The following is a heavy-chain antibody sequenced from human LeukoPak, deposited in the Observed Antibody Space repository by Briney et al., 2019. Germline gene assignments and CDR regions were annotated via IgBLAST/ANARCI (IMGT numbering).Heavy chain of an antibody. CDR3: AKVYSSGWKQYYFDY. V-gene: IGHV3-48*01. CDR2: ISSSSSTI. J-gene: IGHJ4*02. D-gene: IGHD6-19*01. Sequence: PGGSLRLSCAASGFTFSSYAMHWVRQAPGKGLEWVSYISSSSSTIYYADSVKGRFTISRDNAKNSLYLQMNSLRAEDTAVYYCAKVYSSGWKQYYFDYWGQGTLVTVSS. CDR1: GFTFSSYA.